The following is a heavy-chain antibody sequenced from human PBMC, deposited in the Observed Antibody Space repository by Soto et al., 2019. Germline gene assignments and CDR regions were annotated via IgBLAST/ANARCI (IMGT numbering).Heavy chain of an antibody. V-gene: IGHV3-23*01. CDR3: AKDLGFYYYYGMDV. CDR1: GFTFSSYA. J-gene: IGHJ6*02. D-gene: IGHD1-26*01. Sequence: GGSLRLSCAASGFTFSSYAMSWVRQAPGKGLEWVSVISGSGGRTYYADSVKGRFTISRDNSKNTLYLQMNSLRAEDTAVYYCAKDLGFYYYYGMDVWGQGTTVTVSS. CDR2: ISGSGGRT.